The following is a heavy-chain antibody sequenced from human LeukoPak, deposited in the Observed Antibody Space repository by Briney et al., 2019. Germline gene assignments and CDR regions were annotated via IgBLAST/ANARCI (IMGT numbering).Heavy chain of an antibody. Sequence: PGGSLRLSCAASGFTFSNYALSWVRQAPGKGLEWVSAISGDGGRTYYADSVKGRFTISRDNSERTLYLQMDSLRADDTAVYYCAKDIEALSSSWYYFDYWGQGTLVTVSS. J-gene: IGHJ4*02. V-gene: IGHV3-23*01. CDR1: GFTFSNYA. CDR3: AKDIEALSSSWYYFDY. D-gene: IGHD6-13*01. CDR2: ISGDGGRT.